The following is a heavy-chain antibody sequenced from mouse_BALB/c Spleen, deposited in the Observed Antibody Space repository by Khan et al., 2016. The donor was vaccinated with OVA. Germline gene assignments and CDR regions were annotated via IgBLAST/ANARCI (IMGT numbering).Heavy chain of an antibody. D-gene: IGHD2-14*01. CDR2: IWGGGGT. J-gene: IGHJ4*01. CDR1: GFSLSRYN. V-gene: IGHV2-6-4*01. Sequence: VELVESGPGLEAPSQSLSITCTVSGFSLSRYNIHWVRQPPGKGLEWLGMIWGGGGTDYNSTLKSRLSISKDNSKSQVFLKMNSLQTDDSAMYYCARAYYRYDGYYAMDYWGQGTSVTVSS. CDR3: ARAYYRYDGYYAMDY.